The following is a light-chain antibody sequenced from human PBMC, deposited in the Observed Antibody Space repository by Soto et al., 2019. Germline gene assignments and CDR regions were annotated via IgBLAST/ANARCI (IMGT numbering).Light chain of an antibody. Sequence: PGERATLSCMASQSVSSSYLAWYQQKPGQAPRLLIYGASSRATGIPARFSGSGSGTDFTLTISSLEPEDFAVYYCHQRQYWPPITFGQGTRLEIK. V-gene: IGKV3D-20*02. CDR3: HQRQYWPPIT. CDR1: QSVSSSY. CDR2: GAS. J-gene: IGKJ5*01.